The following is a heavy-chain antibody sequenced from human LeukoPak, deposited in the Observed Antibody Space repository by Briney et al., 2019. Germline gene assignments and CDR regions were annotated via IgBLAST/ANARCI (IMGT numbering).Heavy chain of an antibody. D-gene: IGHD3-3*01. CDR1: GFTFSSYG. CDR3: AKDDRASFGVGH. J-gene: IGHJ4*02. CDR2: IRYDGSNK. V-gene: IGHV3-30*02. Sequence: GGSLRLSCAASGFTFSSYGMHWVRQAPGKGLEWVAFIRYDGSNKYYADSVKGRFTISRDNSKNTLYLQMNSLRAEDTAVYYCAKDDRASFGVGHWGQGTLVTVSS.